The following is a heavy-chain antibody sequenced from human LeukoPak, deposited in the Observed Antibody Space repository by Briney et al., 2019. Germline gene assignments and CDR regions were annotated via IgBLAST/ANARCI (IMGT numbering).Heavy chain of an antibody. V-gene: IGHV1-2*02. J-gene: IGHJ5*02. D-gene: IGHD2-2*01. CDR3: ASADIVVVPAVRRFDP. CDR2: INPNSGGT. CDR1: EYTFTGYY. Sequence: ASVKVSCKASEYTFTGYYMHWVRQAPGQGLEWMGWINPNSGGTNYAQKFQGRVTMTRDTSISTAYMELSRLRSDDTAVYYCASADIVVVPAVRRFDPWGQGTLVTVSS.